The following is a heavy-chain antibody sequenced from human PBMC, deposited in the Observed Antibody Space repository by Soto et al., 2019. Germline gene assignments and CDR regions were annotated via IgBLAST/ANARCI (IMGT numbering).Heavy chain of an antibody. CDR2: ISWDGGII. V-gene: IGHV3-9*01. D-gene: IGHD6-19*01. CDR1: GFSFDDYA. J-gene: IGHJ6*02. CDR3: AKESAGYSSGWHAMDV. Sequence: EVQLVESGGGLVQPGRSLRLSCAASGFSFDDYAMYWVRQAPGKGLEWVSGISWDGGIIGYADSVKGRFTISRDKAKNSLYLQMNSLRGEDTAFYYCAKESAGYSSGWHAMDVWGQGTTVTVSS.